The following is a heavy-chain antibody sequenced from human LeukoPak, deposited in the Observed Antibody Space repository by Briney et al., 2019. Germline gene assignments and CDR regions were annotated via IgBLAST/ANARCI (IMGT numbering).Heavy chain of an antibody. CDR2: MNPNSGNK. CDR1: GYTFTSYD. CDR3: ARDDQIS. Sequence: ASVKVSRKASGYTFTSYDINWARQATGQGREWMGWMNPNSGNKGYAQKFQGRVTMTRNTSISTAYMELSSLRSEDTAVYYCARDDQISWGQGTLVTVSS. J-gene: IGHJ5*02. V-gene: IGHV1-8*01. D-gene: IGHD3-3*01.